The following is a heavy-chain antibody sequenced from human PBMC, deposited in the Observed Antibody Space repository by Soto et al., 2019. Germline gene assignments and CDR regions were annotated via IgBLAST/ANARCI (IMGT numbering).Heavy chain of an antibody. CDR2: MNPNSGNT. CDR1: GYTFTSYD. D-gene: IGHD3-3*01. CDR3: ARTIRVTIFGVVIDYYYYGMDV. V-gene: IGHV1-8*01. Sequence: ASVKVSCKASGYTFTSYDINWVRQATGQGLEWMGWMNPNSGNTGYAQKFQGRVTMTRNTSISTAYMELSSLRSEDTAVYYCARTIRVTIFGVVIDYYYYGMDVWGQGTTVTVS. J-gene: IGHJ6*01.